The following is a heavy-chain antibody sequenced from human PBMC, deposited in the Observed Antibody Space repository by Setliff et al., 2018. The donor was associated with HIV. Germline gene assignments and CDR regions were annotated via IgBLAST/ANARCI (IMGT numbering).Heavy chain of an antibody. CDR3: ASTRALWTGQPHYFDM. CDR2: ISSSGNT. J-gene: IGHJ4*02. V-gene: IGHV4-61*10. CDR1: GGSVSSSSYF. Sequence: PSETLSLTCTVSGGSVSSSSYFWGWVRQPAGGGLEWIGHISSSGNTIYNPSLKRRVTLSIDTSRGRFSLRFTSMTAADAAVFYCASTRALWTGQPHYFDMWGQGHRVTVSS. D-gene: IGHD3-9*01.